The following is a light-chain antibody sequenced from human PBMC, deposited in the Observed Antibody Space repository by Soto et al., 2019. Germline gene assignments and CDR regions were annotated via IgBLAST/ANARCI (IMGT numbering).Light chain of an antibody. CDR2: GAS. Sequence: EIVMTQSPATLSVSPGETTRLSCRASQSINSDVAWYQQKVGQTPRILIHGASTRATGIAARFSGSGSGTEFTLTVSGLQSEDFSTYYCQQYNNWPRTFGQGTKVDIK. CDR3: QQYNNWPRT. V-gene: IGKV3D-15*01. CDR1: QSINSD. J-gene: IGKJ1*01.